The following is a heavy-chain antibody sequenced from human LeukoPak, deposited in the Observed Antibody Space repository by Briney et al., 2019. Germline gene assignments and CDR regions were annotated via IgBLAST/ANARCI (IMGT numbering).Heavy chain of an antibody. CDR3: ARDQRRPRVGATVY. D-gene: IGHD1-26*01. J-gene: IGHJ4*02. Sequence: GASVKVSCKASGYTFTGYYMHWVRQAPGQGLEWMGWINPNSGGTNYAQKFQGRITMTRDTSISTAYMELSRLRSDDTAVYYCARDQRRPRVGATVYWGQGTLVTVSS. V-gene: IGHV1-2*02. CDR1: GYTFTGYY. CDR2: INPNSGGT.